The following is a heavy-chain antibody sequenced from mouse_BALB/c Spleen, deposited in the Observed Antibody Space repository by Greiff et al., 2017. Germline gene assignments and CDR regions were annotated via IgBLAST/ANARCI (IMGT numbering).Heavy chain of an antibody. V-gene: IGHV5-6-5*01. D-gene: IGHD2-14*01. CDR2: ISSGGST. J-gene: IGHJ4*01. CDR1: GFTFSSYA. Sequence: EVMLVESGGGLVKPGGSLKLSCAASGFTFSSYAMSWVRQTPEKRLEWVASISSGGSTYYPDSVKGRFTISRDNARNILYLQMSSLRSEDTAMYYCARGGRVRLDYAMDYWGQGTSVTVSS. CDR3: ARGGRVRLDYAMDY.